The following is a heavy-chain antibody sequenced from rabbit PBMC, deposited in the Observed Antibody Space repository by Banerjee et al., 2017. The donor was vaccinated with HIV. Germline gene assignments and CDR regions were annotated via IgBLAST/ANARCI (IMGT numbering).Heavy chain of an antibody. D-gene: IGHD8-1*01. CDR2: IDTIGSGGFT. Sequence: QEQLEESGGDLVKPEGSLTLTCTASGFSFSSGYYMCRVRQAPGKGLEWIACIDTIGSGGFTYFASWAKGRFTISKTSSTTVTLQMTSLTAADTATYFCARDTGSSFSSYGMDLWGPGTLVTVS. CDR3: ARDTGSSFSSYGMDL. J-gene: IGHJ6*01. V-gene: IGHV1S45*01. CDR1: GFSFSSGYY.